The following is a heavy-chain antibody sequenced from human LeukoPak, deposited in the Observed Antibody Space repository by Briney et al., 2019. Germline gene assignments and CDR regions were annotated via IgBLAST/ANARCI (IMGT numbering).Heavy chain of an antibody. Sequence: ASVKVSCKASGYTFTSYDINWVRQATGQGLEWMGWVNPNSGNTGYAQKFQGRVTMTRNTSISTAYMELSSLRSEDTAVYYCARAVYPYCSSTSCYYPVYYYYMDVWGKGTTVTVSS. CDR3: ARAVYPYCSSTSCYYPVYYYYMDV. CDR1: GYTFTSYD. CDR2: VNPNSGNT. V-gene: IGHV1-8*01. J-gene: IGHJ6*03. D-gene: IGHD2-2*01.